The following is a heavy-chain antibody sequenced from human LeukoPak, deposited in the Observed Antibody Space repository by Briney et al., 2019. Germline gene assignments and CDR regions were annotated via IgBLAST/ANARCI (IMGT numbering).Heavy chain of an antibody. CDR2: IYSGGST. J-gene: IGHJ6*02. V-gene: IGHV3-53*01. Sequence: GGSLRLSCAASGFTVSSNYMSWVRQAPGKGLEWVSVIYSGGSTYYADSVKGRFTISRDNSKNTLYLQMNSLRAEDTAVYYCASRVVVAASYGMDVWGQGTTVTVSS. CDR1: GFTVSSNY. CDR3: ASRVVVAASYGMDV. D-gene: IGHD2-15*01.